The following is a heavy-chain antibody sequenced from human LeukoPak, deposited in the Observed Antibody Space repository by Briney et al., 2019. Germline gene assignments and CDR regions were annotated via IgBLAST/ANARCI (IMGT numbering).Heavy chain of an antibody. J-gene: IGHJ4*02. CDR2: ITPTSTST. CDR3: ARDLAYSRLDY. V-gene: IGHV3-21*01. D-gene: IGHD5-18*01. CDR1: GFTVSSNY. Sequence: GGSLRLSCAASGFTVSSNYMSWVRQAPGKGLEWVSSITPTSTSTVYADSVKGRFTISRDNAKNSLYLQMNSLRVEDTAFYYCARDLAYSRLDYWGQGMLVTVSS.